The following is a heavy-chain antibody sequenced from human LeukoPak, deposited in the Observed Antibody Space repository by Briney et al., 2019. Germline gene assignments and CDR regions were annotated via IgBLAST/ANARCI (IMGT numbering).Heavy chain of an antibody. J-gene: IGHJ4*02. Sequence: PSETLSLTCAVYGGSFSGYYWSWIRQPPGKGLEWIGEINHSGSTNYNPSLKSRVTISVDTSRNQFSLKLSSVTAADTAVYYCARGSGYSYGYDPRGLDYFDYWGQGTLVTVSS. D-gene: IGHD5-18*01. CDR1: GGSFSGYY. CDR2: INHSGST. CDR3: ARGSGYSYGYDPRGLDYFDY. V-gene: IGHV4-34*01.